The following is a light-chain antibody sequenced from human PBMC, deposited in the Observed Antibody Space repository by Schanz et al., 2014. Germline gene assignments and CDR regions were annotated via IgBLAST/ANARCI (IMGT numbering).Light chain of an antibody. V-gene: IGKV3-20*01. CDR3: QHYGSSPET. CDR1: QSVTSY. J-gene: IGKJ1*01. Sequence: EIVLTQSPGTLSLSPGERATLSCRASQSVTSYLAWYQKKPGQAPRLLIYDASARATGIPDRFSGSGSGTDFTLTISRLEPEDVAVYYCQHYGSSPETFGRGTTVEIK. CDR2: DAS.